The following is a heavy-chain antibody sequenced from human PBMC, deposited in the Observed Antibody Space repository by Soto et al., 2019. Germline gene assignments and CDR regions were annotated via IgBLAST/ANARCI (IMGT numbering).Heavy chain of an antibody. CDR1: GFRFTSFG. J-gene: IGHJ4*02. V-gene: IGHV3-48*04. D-gene: IGHD2-15*01. Sequence: DVVLVNSGGGFVRPGESLRLSCGASGFRFTSFGMNWVRQGPGKGLEWLSYISGLSATTYYADSVWGRFTGSRDNDMNFVFLPRNNLRWGDTDGYYCTRGGAARPDYWGQGSRVVVSS. CDR2: ISGLSATT. CDR3: TRGGAARPDY.